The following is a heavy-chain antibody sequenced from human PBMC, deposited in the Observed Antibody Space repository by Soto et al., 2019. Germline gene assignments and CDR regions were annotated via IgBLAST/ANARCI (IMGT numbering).Heavy chain of an antibody. D-gene: IGHD1-26*01. J-gene: IGHJ1*01. CDR2: IIPIFGTA. CDR3: ARPRGSYYTRNGYFQH. CDR1: GFTFSSYA. Sequence: VQLVESGGGLVKPGGSLRLSCAASGFTFSSYAISWVRQAPGQGLEWMGGIIPIFGTANYAQKFQGRVTITADESTSTAYMELSSLRSEDTAVYYCARPRGSYYTRNGYFQHWGQGTLVTVSS. V-gene: IGHV1-69*01.